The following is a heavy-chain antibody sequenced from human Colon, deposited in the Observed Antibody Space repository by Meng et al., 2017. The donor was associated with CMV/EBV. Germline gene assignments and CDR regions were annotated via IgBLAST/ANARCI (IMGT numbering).Heavy chain of an antibody. CDR1: GDTSSPYT. J-gene: IGHJ4*02. V-gene: IGHV1-69*04. D-gene: IGHD1-14*01. Sequence: SFMVSCKAFGDTSSPYTINWVRLAPGQGLEWMGRIMPTLGISSDTQKVHDRVTISADKSTSTTYLELGSLRSDDTAMYYCVRELGSAEIWGQGTLVTVSS. CDR3: VRELGSAEI. CDR2: IMPTLGIS.